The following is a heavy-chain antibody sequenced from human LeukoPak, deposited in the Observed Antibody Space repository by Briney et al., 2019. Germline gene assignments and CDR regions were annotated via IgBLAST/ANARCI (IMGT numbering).Heavy chain of an antibody. D-gene: IGHD6-19*01. Sequence: PGGSLRLSCAASGFTFSSYAMSWVRQAPGKGLEWVSAISGSGGSTYYADSVKGRFTISRDNSKDTLYLQMNSLRAEDTAVYYCAKDRQWLRVTTFDYWGQGTLVTVSS. CDR1: GFTFSSYA. J-gene: IGHJ4*02. V-gene: IGHV3-23*01. CDR3: AKDRQWLRVTTFDY. CDR2: ISGSGGST.